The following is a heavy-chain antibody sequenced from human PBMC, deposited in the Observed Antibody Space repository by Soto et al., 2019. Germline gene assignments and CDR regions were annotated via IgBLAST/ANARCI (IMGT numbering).Heavy chain of an antibody. V-gene: IGHV1-18*01. D-gene: IGHD3-22*01. J-gene: IGHJ4*02. CDR1: GYTFTSYG. Sequence: ASVKVSCKASGYTFTSYGISLVRQAPGQGLEWMGWISAYNGNTNYAQKLQGRVTMTTDTSTSTAYMELRSLRSDDTAVYYCARDGYYDSSGYSLTIPFDYWGQGTLVTVSS. CDR3: ARDGYYDSSGYSLTIPFDY. CDR2: ISAYNGNT.